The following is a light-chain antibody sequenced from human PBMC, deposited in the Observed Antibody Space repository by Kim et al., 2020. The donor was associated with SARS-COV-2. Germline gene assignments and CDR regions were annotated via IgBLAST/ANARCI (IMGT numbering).Light chain of an antibody. J-gene: IGLJ2*01. V-gene: IGLV1-40*01. CDR1: SSNIGAGYD. CDR3: QSYDSSLNVVV. Sequence: QSVLTQPPSVSGAAGQRVTISCTGSSSNIGAGYDVHWYRQLPGTAPKLLIYRNNNRPSGVPDRFSGSKSGTSASLAITGLQAEDEADYYCQSYDSSLNVVVFGGGTQLTVL. CDR2: RNN.